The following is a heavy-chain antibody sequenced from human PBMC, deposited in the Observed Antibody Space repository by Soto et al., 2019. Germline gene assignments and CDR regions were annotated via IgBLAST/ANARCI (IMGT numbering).Heavy chain of an antibody. CDR1: GFTFSMYW. D-gene: IGHD1-1*01. J-gene: IGHJ4*02. CDR3: TRGPPPTSTGTGPF. V-gene: IGHV3-74*01. CDR2: IKDDGIST. Sequence: XGSLRLSCAASGFTFSMYWMHWVRQVPGKGPEWVSRIKDDGISTNYADSVKGRFTISRDNAKNTLYLQMNALRVEDTGVYYCTRGPPPTSTGTGPFWGQGTLVTVSS.